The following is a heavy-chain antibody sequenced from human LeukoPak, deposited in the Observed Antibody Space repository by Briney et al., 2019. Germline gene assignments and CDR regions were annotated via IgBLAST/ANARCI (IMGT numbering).Heavy chain of an antibody. Sequence: SLKVSCKASGGTFSSYSISWVRQAPGQGLEWMGSIIHILGIAYYAQKCQGRDTIPADKSTSTAYMERSILRSEDTAVYYCARDNWADNTGDLSPFDAFDIWGQGTMVTVSS. CDR2: IIHILGIA. J-gene: IGHJ3*02. D-gene: IGHD3-10*01. CDR3: ARDNWADNTGDLSPFDAFDI. CDR1: GGTFSSYS. V-gene: IGHV1-69*04.